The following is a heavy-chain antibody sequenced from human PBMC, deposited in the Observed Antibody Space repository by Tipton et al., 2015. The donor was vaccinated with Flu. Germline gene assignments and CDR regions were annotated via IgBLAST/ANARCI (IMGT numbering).Heavy chain of an antibody. CDR1: GFTFSSYA. J-gene: IGHJ3*02. D-gene: IGHD4-11*01. Sequence: QLVQSGGGVVQPGRSLRLSCAASGFTFSSYAMHWVRQAPGKGLEWVSGISWNSGSVDYADSVRGRFTISRDNAQNSLYLQMNSLSAGDTGFYYCAKDHRNTVTSGDFDIWGQGTMVTVSS. CDR2: ISWNSGSV. CDR3: AKDHRNTVTSGDFDI. V-gene: IGHV3-9*01.